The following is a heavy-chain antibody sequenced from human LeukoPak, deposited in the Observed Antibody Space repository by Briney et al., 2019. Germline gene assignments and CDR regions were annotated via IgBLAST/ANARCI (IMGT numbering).Heavy chain of an antibody. CDR1: GFTFSSYA. J-gene: IGHJ4*02. CDR3: AKGPSSSWYVYFDY. Sequence: GGSLRLSCAASGFTFSSYAMSWVRQAPGKGLEWVSAISGSGGSTYYADSVKGRFTISKDNSKNTLYLQMNSLRAEDTAVYYCAKGPSSSWYVYFDYWGQGTLVTVSS. V-gene: IGHV3-23*01. CDR2: ISGSGGST. D-gene: IGHD6-13*01.